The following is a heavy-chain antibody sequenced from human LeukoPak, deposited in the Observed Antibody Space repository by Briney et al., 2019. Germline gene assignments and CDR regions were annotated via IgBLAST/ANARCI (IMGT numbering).Heavy chain of an antibody. D-gene: IGHD2-2*01. Sequence: PGGSLRLSCAASGFTFSSYAMSWVRQAPGKGLEWVSAIIGSGGSTYYADSVKGRFTVSRDDSKDTLYLQMNSLRAEDTAVYYCAKEGCTSATCYANCWGQGTLVTVSS. J-gene: IGHJ4*02. CDR1: GFTFSSYA. CDR3: AKEGCTSATCYANC. V-gene: IGHV3-23*01. CDR2: IIGSGGST.